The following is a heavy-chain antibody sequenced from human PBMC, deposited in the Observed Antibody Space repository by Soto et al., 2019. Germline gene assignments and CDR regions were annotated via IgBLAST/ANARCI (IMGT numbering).Heavy chain of an antibody. CDR2: ISSSGSTI. D-gene: IGHD6-13*01. V-gene: IGHV3-48*03. Sequence: SLRLSCAASGFTFSSYEMNWVRQAPGKGLEWVSYISSSGSTIYYADSVKGRFTISRDNAKNSLYLQMNSLRAEDTAVYYCAREQQLVTPYFDYWGQGTLVTVSS. CDR3: AREQQLVTPYFDY. CDR1: GFTFSSYE. J-gene: IGHJ4*02.